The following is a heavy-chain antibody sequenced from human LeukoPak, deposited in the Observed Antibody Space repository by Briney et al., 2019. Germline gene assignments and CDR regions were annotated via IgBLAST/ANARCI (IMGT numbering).Heavy chain of an antibody. D-gene: IGHD1-14*01. CDR2: IIPIFGTT. CDR1: GGTFSSYA. CDR3: ARVYNYYYYMDV. V-gene: IGHV1-69*06. J-gene: IGHJ6*03. Sequence: SVKVSCKASGGTFSSYAISWVRQAPGQGLEWMGGIIPIFGTTNYAQKFQGRVTITADKSTSTAYMELSSLRSEDTAVYYCARVYNYYYYMDVWGKGTTVTVSS.